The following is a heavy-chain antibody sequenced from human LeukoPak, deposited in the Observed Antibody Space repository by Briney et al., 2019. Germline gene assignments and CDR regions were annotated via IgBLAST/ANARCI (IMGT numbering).Heavy chain of an antibody. CDR1: GFTFSSYA. CDR3: AREWKETDY. Sequence: GGSLRLSCAASGFTFSSYAMNWVRQAPGKGLEWVSYISSSGSTIYYADSVKGRFTISRDNAKNSLYLRMNSLRAEDTAVYYCAREWKETDYWGQGILVTVSS. CDR2: ISSSGSTI. V-gene: IGHV3-48*03. D-gene: IGHD1-1*01. J-gene: IGHJ4*02.